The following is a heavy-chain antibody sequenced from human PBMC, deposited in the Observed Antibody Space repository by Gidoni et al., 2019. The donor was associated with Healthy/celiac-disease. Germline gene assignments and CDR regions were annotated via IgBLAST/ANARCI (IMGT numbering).Heavy chain of an antibody. D-gene: IGHD2-15*01. J-gene: IGHJ3*02. Sequence: QVQLQESSPGLVKPSETLSPTCTVSGGSISSYYWRWIRQPPGKGLEWIGYMYHSGSTNYNPSRKSRVTISVDTSKNQFSLKLSSMTAADTAVYYCARNLLLRAFDIWGQGTMVTVSS. CDR1: GGSISSYY. CDR3: ARNLLLRAFDI. V-gene: IGHV4-59*01. CDR2: MYHSGST.